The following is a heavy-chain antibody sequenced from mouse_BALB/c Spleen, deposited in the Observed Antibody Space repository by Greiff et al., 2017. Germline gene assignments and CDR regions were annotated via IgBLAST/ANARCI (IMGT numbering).Heavy chain of an antibody. CDR3: ARQGITTGDPFAY. J-gene: IGHJ3*01. CDR1: GFTFSSYA. CDR2: ISSGGSYT. V-gene: IGHV5-9-3*01. Sequence: EVKLMESGGGLVKPGGSLKLSCAASGFTFSSYAMSWVRQTPEKRLEWVATISSGGSYTYYPDSVKGRFTISRDNAKNTLYLQMSSLRSEDTAMYYCARQGITTGDPFAYWGQGTLVTVSA. D-gene: IGHD2-4*01.